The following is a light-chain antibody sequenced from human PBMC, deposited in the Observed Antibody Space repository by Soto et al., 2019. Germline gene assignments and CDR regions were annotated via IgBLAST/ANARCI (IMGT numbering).Light chain of an antibody. CDR3: MQALQTEYT. J-gene: IGKJ2*01. Sequence: DIVMTQSPISLPVSPGEPASISCRSSQSLLDSDGYKYLDWYLQKPGQSPRLLIYMGSNRATGVPDRFSGSGSGTDFTLNISRVEAEDVGVYYCMQALQTEYTFGQGTRLEIK. V-gene: IGKV2-28*01. CDR1: QSLLDSDGYKY. CDR2: MGS.